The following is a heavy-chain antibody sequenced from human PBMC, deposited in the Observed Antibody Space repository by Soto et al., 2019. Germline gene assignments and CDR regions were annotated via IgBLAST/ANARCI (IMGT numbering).Heavy chain of an antibody. CDR2: IYYSGST. CDR1: VGSMSSGDYY. Sequence: PSEALSLTCTVSVGSMSSGDYYWSWIRQPPGKGLEWIGYIYYSGSTYYNPSLKSRVTISVDTSKNQFSLKLSSVTAADTAVYYCARGEYHYGSGSYYPPGYWGQGTLVTVSS. CDR3: ARGEYHYGSGSYYPPGY. J-gene: IGHJ4*02. V-gene: IGHV4-30-4*01. D-gene: IGHD3-10*01.